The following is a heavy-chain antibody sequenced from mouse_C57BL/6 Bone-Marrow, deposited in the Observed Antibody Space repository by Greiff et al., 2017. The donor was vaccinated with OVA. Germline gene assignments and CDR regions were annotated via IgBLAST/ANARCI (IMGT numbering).Heavy chain of an antibody. V-gene: IGHV1-39*01. D-gene: IGHD2-1*01. J-gene: IGHJ2*01. Sequence: VQLKQSGPELVKPGASVKISCKASGYSFTDYNMNWVKQSNGKSLEWIGVINPNYGTTSYNQKFKGKATLTVDQSSSTAYMQLNSLTSEDSAVYYCARRAYGNYVDYFDYWGQGTTLTVSS. CDR3: ARRAYGNYVDYFDY. CDR2: INPNYGTT. CDR1: GYSFTDYN.